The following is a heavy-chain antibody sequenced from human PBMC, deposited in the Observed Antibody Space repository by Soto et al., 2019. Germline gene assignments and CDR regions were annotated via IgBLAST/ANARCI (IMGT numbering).Heavy chain of an antibody. V-gene: IGHV3-23*01. Sequence: GGSLRLSCAASGFTFSNYAINWVRQAPGKGLEWVSSVTSGTGGSTYYADSVKGRFTISRDNSKNTVYLQMNSLRAEDTAIYYCAKGIGVEVASVGAYWGQGTLVTVSS. D-gene: IGHD1-26*01. J-gene: IGHJ4*02. CDR1: GFTFSNYA. CDR3: AKGIGVEVASVGAY. CDR2: VTSGTGGST.